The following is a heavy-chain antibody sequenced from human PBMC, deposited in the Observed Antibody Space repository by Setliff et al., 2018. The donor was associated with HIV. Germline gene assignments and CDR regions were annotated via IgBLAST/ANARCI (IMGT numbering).Heavy chain of an antibody. J-gene: IGHJ6*04. D-gene: IGHD3-16*01. Sequence: SETLSLTCTISGASIISYYWNWVRQPPGRGLEWIGYFYYDGSAKYNPSLKSRVAISAGTSKYQFSLTLRSVTAADTAVYYCSRDPGSSFYNYKFLDTWGKGTTVTVSS. CDR1: GASIISYY. CDR2: FYYDGSA. V-gene: IGHV4-59*01. CDR3: SRDPGSSFYNYKFLDT.